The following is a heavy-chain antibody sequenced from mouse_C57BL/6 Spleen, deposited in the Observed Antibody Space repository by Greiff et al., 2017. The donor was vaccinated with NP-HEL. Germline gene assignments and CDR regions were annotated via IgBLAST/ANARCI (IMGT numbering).Heavy chain of an antibody. Sequence: EVQLQQSGPELVKPGASVKISCKASGYTFTDYYMNWVKQSHGKSLEWIGDINPNNGGTSYNQKFKGKATLTVDKSSSTAYMELRSLTSEDSAVYYCARWRLSWGQGTTLTVSS. D-gene: IGHD3-2*02. CDR2: INPNNGGT. CDR1: GYTFTDYY. CDR3: ARWRLS. J-gene: IGHJ2*01. V-gene: IGHV1-26*01.